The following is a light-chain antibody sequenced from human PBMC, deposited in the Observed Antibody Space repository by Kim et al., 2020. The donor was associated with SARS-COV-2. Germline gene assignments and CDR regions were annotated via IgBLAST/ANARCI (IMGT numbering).Light chain of an antibody. CDR2: QDR. J-gene: IGLJ3*02. V-gene: IGLV3-1*01. CDR1: KLGDKY. CDR3: QAWDSSTVV. Sequence: SYELPQPPSVSVSPGQTASITCSGDKLGDKYACWYQQKPGQSPVLVIYQDRKRPSGIPERFSGSNSGDTATLTISGTQTMDEADYYCQAWDSSTVVFGGGTQLTVL.